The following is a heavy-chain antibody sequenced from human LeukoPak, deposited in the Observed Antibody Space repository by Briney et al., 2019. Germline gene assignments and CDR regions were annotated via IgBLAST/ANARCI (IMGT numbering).Heavy chain of an antibody. Sequence: GGSLRLSCAASGFNFSSYWMHWVRQAPGKGLVWVSRINGDGSTTTYADSVKGRFTISKDNAKNTMYLEMNSLRAEDTAVYYCARRGKTTGYWGQGTLVTVSS. CDR2: INGDGSTT. D-gene: IGHD4-11*01. CDR3: ARRGKTTGY. CDR1: GFNFSSYW. V-gene: IGHV3-74*01. J-gene: IGHJ4*02.